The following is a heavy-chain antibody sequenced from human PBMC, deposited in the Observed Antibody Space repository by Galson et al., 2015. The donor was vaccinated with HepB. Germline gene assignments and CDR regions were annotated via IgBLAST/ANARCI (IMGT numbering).Heavy chain of an antibody. J-gene: IGHJ4*02. CDR1: VGTFSSYA. V-gene: IGHV1-69*13. Sequence: SVKVSCKASVGTFSSYAISWVRQAPGQGLEWMGGIIPIFGTANYAQKFQGRVTITADESTSTAYMELSSLRSEDTAVYYCARGGTGYYYDSMHYFDYWGQGTLVTVSS. CDR2: IIPIFGTA. D-gene: IGHD3-22*01. CDR3: ARGGTGYYYDSMHYFDY.